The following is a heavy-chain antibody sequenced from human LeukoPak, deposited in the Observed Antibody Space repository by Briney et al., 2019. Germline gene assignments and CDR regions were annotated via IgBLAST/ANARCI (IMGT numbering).Heavy chain of an antibody. Sequence: SVKVSCKASGGTFSSYAISWVRQAPGQGLEWMGGIIPIFGTTNYAQKFQGRVTITADESTSTAYMELSSLRSEDTVVYYCARDGSGYYSYFDYWGQGTLVTVSS. V-gene: IGHV1-69*13. D-gene: IGHD3-22*01. J-gene: IGHJ4*02. CDR2: IIPIFGTT. CDR3: ARDGSGYYSYFDY. CDR1: GGTFSSYA.